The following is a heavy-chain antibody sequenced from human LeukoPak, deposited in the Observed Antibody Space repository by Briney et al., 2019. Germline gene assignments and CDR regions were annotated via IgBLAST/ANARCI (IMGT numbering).Heavy chain of an antibody. CDR3: AKDQWDAVTYYYYYGMDV. Sequence: GGSLRLSCAASGFTFSSYAMHWVRQAPGKGLEWVAVISYDGSNKYYADSVKGRFTISRDNSKNTLYLQMNSLRAEDTAVYYCAKDQWDAVTYYYYYGMDVWGQGTTVTVSS. V-gene: IGHV3-30-3*01. D-gene: IGHD4-17*01. J-gene: IGHJ6*02. CDR2: ISYDGSNK. CDR1: GFTFSSYA.